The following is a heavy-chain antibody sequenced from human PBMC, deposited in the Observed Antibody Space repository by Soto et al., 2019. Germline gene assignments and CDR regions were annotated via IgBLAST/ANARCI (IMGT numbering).Heavy chain of an antibody. CDR3: ASARYFGVDV. CDR2: TYYTGST. J-gene: IGHJ6*02. Sequence: SETLSLTCSVSGGSMNDVTHYWSWIRQPPGKGLEWIATTYYTGSTHYNSSLKSRATISVDTSQNQFSLELTSVTAADTAVYHCASARYFGVDVWGHGTTVTVS. D-gene: IGHD5-18*01. V-gene: IGHV4-39*01. CDR1: GGSMNDVTHY.